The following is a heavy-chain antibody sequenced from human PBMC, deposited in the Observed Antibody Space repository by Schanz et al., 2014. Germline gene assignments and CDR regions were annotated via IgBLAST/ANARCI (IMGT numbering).Heavy chain of an antibody. V-gene: IGHV3-33*08. CDR1: GFTLSSYG. Sequence: QVRLVESGGGVVQPGRSLRLPCAASGFTLSSYGMHWVRQAPGKGLEWVAFINSDGTKRFYADSVKSRFTISRDNSRNTLYLQMNSLRAEDTAVYYCARIGGSVFDYWAQGTLVTVSS. J-gene: IGHJ4*02. CDR3: ARIGGSVFDY. D-gene: IGHD3-10*01. CDR2: INSDGTKR.